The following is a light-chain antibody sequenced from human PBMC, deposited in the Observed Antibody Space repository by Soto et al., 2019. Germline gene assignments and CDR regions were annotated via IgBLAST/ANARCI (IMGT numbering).Light chain of an antibody. CDR3: CSYAGRGPFYA. CDR2: EGS. V-gene: IGLV2-23*01. J-gene: IGLJ1*01. Sequence: QSALTQPASVSGSPGQSITVSCTGTSSDLGSYNLVSWYQQHPGKAPKLMIYEGSKRPSGVSNRFSASKSGNTASLTISGLQAEDEADYFCCSYAGRGPFYAFGSGTKVTVL. CDR1: SSDLGSYNL.